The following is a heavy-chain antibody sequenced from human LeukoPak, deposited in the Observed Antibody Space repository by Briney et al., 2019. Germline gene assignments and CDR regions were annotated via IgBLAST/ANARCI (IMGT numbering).Heavy chain of an antibody. CDR1: GGSIIGAY. CDR3: SRENGAFCPFGY. CDR2: ISLTGET. V-gene: IGHV4-59*12. J-gene: IGHJ4*02. Sequence: SETLSLTCSVAGGSIIGAYWSWIRQPPGQGLEWIGEISLTGETNYNPSLNGRVTMSLDESRNQLSLALTSVHAGDTAIYYCSRENGAFCPFGYWGQGTLVIVPP. D-gene: IGHD2-8*01.